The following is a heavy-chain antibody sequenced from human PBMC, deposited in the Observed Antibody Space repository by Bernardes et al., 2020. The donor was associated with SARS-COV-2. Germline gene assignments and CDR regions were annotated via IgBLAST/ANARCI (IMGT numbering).Heavy chain of an antibody. CDR2: INPNSGGT. D-gene: IGHD6-13*01. CDR1: GYTFTGYY. Sequence: ASVKVSCKASGYTFTGYYMHWVRQAPGQGIEWMGWINPNSGGTNYAQKFQGWVTMTRDTSISTAYMELSRLRSDDTAVYYCARGHPYSSSWYAIRYNWFDPWGQGTLVTVSS. CDR3: ARGHPYSSSWYAIRYNWFDP. J-gene: IGHJ5*02. V-gene: IGHV1-2*04.